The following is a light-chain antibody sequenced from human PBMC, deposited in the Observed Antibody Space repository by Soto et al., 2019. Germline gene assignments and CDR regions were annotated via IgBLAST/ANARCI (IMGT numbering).Light chain of an antibody. J-gene: IGLJ1*01. Sequence: QSVLTQPASVSGSPGQSITISCTGNSSEVGGYNYVSWYQQHPGKAPKLMIYDVSNRPSGVSNRFSGSKSGNTASLTISGLQAEDEADYYCSSYTSSSTLEVFGTGTKVTVL. CDR3: SSYTSSSTLEV. CDR1: SSEVGGYNY. V-gene: IGLV2-14*01. CDR2: DVS.